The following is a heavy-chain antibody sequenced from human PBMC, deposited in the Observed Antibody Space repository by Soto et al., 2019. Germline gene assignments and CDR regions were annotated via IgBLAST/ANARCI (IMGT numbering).Heavy chain of an antibody. V-gene: IGHV3-30*18. CDR1: GLTFSTVA. CDR3: ANDMGVYGEGDWYFDL. CDR2: ISHDGNHK. Sequence: QMQLVESGGGVVQPGASLRLSCAVSGLTFSTVAMHWVRQAPGKGLEWVAVISHDGNHKYSADSVTGRFTISRDDSSNTLYLEMNSLRPEDTAVYYCANDMGVYGEGDWYFDLWGRGTLVTVSS. J-gene: IGHJ2*01. D-gene: IGHD3-16*01.